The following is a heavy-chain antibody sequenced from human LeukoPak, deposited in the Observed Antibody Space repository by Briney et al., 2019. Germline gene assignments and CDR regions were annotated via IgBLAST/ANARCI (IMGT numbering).Heavy chain of an antibody. V-gene: IGHV4-61*02. CDR2: IYTSGST. Sequence: SETLSLTCTVSGGSISSGSYYWSWIRQPAGKGLEWIGRIYTSGSTNYNPSLKSRVTISVDTSKNQFSLKLSSVTAADTAVYYCASRGRGVISYFDYWGQGTLVTVSS. CDR3: ASRGRGVISYFDY. J-gene: IGHJ4*02. D-gene: IGHD3-10*01. CDR1: GGSISSGSYY.